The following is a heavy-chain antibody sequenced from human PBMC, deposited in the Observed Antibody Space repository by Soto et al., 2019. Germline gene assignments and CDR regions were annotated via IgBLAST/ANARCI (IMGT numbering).Heavy chain of an antibody. J-gene: IGHJ3*02. CDR2: ISSSSSYI. Sequence: EVQLVESGGGLVKPGGSLRLSCAASGFTFSSYSMNWVRQAPGKGLEWVSSISSSSSYIYYADSVKGRFTISRDNAKNSLYLQMNSLRAEDTAVYYCAREVLGSTSSPPPARLVVVAATLGAFDIWGQGTMVTVSS. V-gene: IGHV3-21*01. CDR3: AREVLGSTSSPPPARLVVVAATLGAFDI. D-gene: IGHD2-15*01. CDR1: GFTFSSYS.